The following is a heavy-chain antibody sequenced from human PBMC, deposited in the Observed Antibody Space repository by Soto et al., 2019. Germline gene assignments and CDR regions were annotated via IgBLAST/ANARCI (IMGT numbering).Heavy chain of an antibody. J-gene: IGHJ3*02. CDR2: ISYSRRA. V-gene: IGHV4-59*01. Sequence: TSETLSLTCTVSGVCMWNYYWNWIRQTPGKGLEWIGSISYSRRASYSPSLQSRVTISVDTSKIQFSLTLNSVTAADTAVYYCARSVWELHAFDIWGQGTMVTVSS. CDR3: ARSVWELHAFDI. D-gene: IGHD1-26*01. CDR1: GVCMWNYY.